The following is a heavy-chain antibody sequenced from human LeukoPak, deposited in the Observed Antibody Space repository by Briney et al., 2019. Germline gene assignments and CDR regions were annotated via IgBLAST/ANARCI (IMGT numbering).Heavy chain of an antibody. D-gene: IGHD6-19*01. V-gene: IGHV1-2*02. CDR3: ARDRAVAGGMCPVDV. CDR1: GYTFTGYY. Sequence: ASVKVSCKASGYTFTGYYMHWVRQAPGQGLEWMGCIYPNSGGTNYAQRFQGRVTMTRDTSISTAYMELSRLRSDDTAVYYCARDRAVAGGMCPVDVWGQGTTVTVSS. CDR2: IYPNSGGT. J-gene: IGHJ6*02.